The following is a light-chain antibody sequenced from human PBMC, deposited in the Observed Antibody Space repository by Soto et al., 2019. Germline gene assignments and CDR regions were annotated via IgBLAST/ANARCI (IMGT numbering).Light chain of an antibody. V-gene: IGLV2-8*01. Sequence: QSVLTQPPSASGSPGQSVTISCTGTSSDVGAFNYVSWYQQHPGKAPKLMIFEINKRPSGVPDRFSGSKSGNTASLTVSGLQAEDEADYYCSSYTGSYTLMFGGGTKLTVL. CDR3: SSYTGSYTLM. J-gene: IGLJ3*02. CDR1: SSDVGAFNY. CDR2: EIN.